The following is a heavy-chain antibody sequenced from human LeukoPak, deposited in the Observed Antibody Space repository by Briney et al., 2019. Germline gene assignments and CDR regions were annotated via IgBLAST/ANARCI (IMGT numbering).Heavy chain of an antibody. CDR3: ARDAIVVVIHDAFGI. Sequence: GGSLRLSCAASGFTFSSYEMNWVRQAPGKGLEWVSYISSSGSTIYYADSVKGRFTISRDNAKNSLYLQMNSLRAEDTAVYYCARDAIVVVIHDAFGIWGQGTMVTVSS. J-gene: IGHJ3*02. V-gene: IGHV3-48*03. D-gene: IGHD3-22*01. CDR2: ISSSGSTI. CDR1: GFTFSSYE.